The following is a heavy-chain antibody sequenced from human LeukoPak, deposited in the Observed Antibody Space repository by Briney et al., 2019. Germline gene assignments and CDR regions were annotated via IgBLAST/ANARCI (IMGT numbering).Heavy chain of an antibody. CDR1: GFTFSNYG. CDR2: ISSSSSSI. CDR3: ARGGAARPDY. D-gene: IGHD6-6*01. Sequence: GGSLRLSCAASGFTFSNYGMDWVRQAPGKGLEWVSYISSSSSSIYYADSVKGRFTISRDNAKNSLFLQLNSLRAEDTAVYYCARGGAARPDYWGQGTLVTVSS. J-gene: IGHJ4*02. V-gene: IGHV3-48*01.